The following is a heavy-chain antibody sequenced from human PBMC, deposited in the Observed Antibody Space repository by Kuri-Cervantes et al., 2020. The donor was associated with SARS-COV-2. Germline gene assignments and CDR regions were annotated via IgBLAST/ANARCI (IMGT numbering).Heavy chain of an antibody. V-gene: IGHV3-53*04. D-gene: IGHD2-15*01. Sequence: GGSLRLSCTASGFTFGDYAMSWVRQAPGKGLEWVSVIYSGGSTYYADSVKGRFTISRHNSKNTLYLQMNSLRAEDTAVYYCARGRSGGSCYSGDRSYYYGMDVWGQGTTVTVSS. CDR2: IYSGGST. CDR3: ARGRSGGSCYSGDRSYYYGMDV. J-gene: IGHJ6*02. CDR1: GFTFGDYA.